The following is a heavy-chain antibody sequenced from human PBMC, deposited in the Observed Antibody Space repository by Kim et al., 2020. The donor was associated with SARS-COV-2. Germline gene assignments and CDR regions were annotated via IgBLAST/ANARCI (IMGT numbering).Heavy chain of an antibody. V-gene: IGHV3-21*01. D-gene: IGHD3-10*01. J-gene: IGHJ5*02. Sequence: GGSLRLSCAASGFTFSSYSMNWVRQAPGKGLEWVSSISSSSSYIYYADSVKGRFTISRDNAKNSLYLQMNSLRAEDTAVYYCARATSPYYPTHLWGQGTLVTVSS. CDR1: GFTFSSYS. CDR3: ARATSPYYPTHL. CDR2: ISSSSSYI.